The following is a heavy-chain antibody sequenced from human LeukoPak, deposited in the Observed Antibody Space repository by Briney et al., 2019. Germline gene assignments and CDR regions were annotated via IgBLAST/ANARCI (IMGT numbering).Heavy chain of an antibody. J-gene: IGHJ6*02. D-gene: IGHD3-10*01. CDR1: GGSISSSSYY. CDR3: ARAPGGDYGMDV. Sequence: SETLSLTCTVSGGSISSSSYYWGWIRQPPGKGLEWIGSIYYSGSTYYNPSLKSRVTISVDTSKNQFSLNLTSVTAADTAVYYCARAPGGDYGMDVWGQGTTVTVFS. CDR2: IYYSGST. V-gene: IGHV4-39*07.